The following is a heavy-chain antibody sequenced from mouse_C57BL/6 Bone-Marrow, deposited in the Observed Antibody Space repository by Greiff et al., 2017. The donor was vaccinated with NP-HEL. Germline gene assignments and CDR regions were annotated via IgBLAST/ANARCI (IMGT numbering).Heavy chain of an antibody. V-gene: IGHV3-6*01. CDR2: ISYDGSN. CDR3: ARALYGYDVSSFAY. J-gene: IGHJ3*01. Sequence: EVQLQQSGPGLVKPSQSLSLTCSVTGYSITSGYYWNWIRQFPGNKLEWMGYISYDGSNNYNPSLKNRISITRDTSKNQFFLKLNSVTTEDTATYYCARALYGYDVSSFAYWGQGTLVTVSA. D-gene: IGHD2-2*01. CDR1: GYSITSGYY.